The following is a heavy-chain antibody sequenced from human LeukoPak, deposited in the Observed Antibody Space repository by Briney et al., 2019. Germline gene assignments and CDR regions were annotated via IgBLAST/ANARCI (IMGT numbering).Heavy chain of an antibody. D-gene: IGHD3-9*01. V-gene: IGHV5-51*01. CDR1: GYSFTSYW. J-gene: IGHJ4*02. CDR3: ARLFPVIPHTGKSPVLRYFDWFNFDY. Sequence: GESLKISCKGSGYSFTSYWIGWVRQMPGKGLEWMGIIYPGDSDTRYSPSFQGQVTISADKSISTAYLQWSSLKASDTAMYYCARLFPVIPHTGKSPVLRYFDWFNFDYWGQGTLVTVSS. CDR2: IYPGDSDT.